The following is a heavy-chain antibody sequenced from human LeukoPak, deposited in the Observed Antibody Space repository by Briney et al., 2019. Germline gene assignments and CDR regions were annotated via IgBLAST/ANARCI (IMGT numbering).Heavy chain of an antibody. CDR2: ISSNGGST. Sequence: GGSLRLSCAASGFTFSSYAMHWVRQAPGKGLEYVSAISSNGGSTYYANSVKGRFTISRDNSKNTLYLQMNSLRAEDTAVYYCAKETYGGNPSPFDYWGQGTLVTVSS. D-gene: IGHD4-23*01. CDR3: AKETYGGNPSPFDY. CDR1: GFTFSSYA. J-gene: IGHJ4*02. V-gene: IGHV3-64*01.